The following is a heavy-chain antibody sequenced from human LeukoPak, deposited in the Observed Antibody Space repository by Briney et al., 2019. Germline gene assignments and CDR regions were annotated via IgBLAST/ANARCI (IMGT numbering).Heavy chain of an antibody. CDR1: GFTFSSYA. V-gene: IGHV3-23*01. D-gene: IGHD2-2*01. CDR3: AKKMDCSSTSCLFDY. Sequence: GGSLRLSCAASGFTFSSYAMSWVRQVPGKGLEWVSAISGSGGSTYYADSVKGRFTISRDNSKNTLYLQMNSLRAEDTAVYYCAKKMDCSSTSCLFDYWGQGTLVTVSS. CDR2: ISGSGGST. J-gene: IGHJ4*02.